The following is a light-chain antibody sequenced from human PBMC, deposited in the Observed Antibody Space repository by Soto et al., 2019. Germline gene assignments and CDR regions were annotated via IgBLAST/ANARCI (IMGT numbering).Light chain of an antibody. J-gene: IGKJ1*01. CDR2: RAF. CDR3: QQYVASPPSWT. V-gene: IGKV3-20*01. Sequence: EIVLTQSPGTLSLSPGEGATLSCRSSQSISSGYLAWYQQKPGQAPRLLIFRAFNRATGIPDRFSGSGSGTDFTLTISRLEPEDFAVYYCQQYVASPPSWTFGQGTKVEIK. CDR1: QSISSGY.